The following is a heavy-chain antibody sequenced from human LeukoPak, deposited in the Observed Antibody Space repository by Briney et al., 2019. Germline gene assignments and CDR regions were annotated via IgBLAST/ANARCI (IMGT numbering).Heavy chain of an antibody. CDR3: TADRGSGNYYDF. D-gene: IGHD3-10*01. Sequence: SETLSLTCTVTGYSISSNYHWSWVQPPPGRRLEWIATIHHSGRTFYNPSLKSRVTISVDTSKNQFSLKLNSVTAADAAIYYCTADRGSGNYYDFWGQGALVTVSS. CDR2: IHHSGRT. V-gene: IGHV4-38-2*02. J-gene: IGHJ4*02. CDR1: GYSISSNYH.